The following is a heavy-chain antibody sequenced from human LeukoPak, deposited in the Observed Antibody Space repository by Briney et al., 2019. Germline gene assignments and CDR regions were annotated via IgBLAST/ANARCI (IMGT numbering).Heavy chain of an antibody. V-gene: IGHV3-48*03. J-gene: IGHJ3*02. CDR3: ARGGFVFEI. Sequence: GGSLRLSCAASGFTFSSYEMNWVRQGPGKGLEWISYITTTDTTKYYTDSVKGRFTISRDNAKNSLYLQMHSLRAEDTAVYCCARGGFVFEIWGQGTVVTVSS. CDR1: GFTFSSYE. D-gene: IGHD3-10*01. CDR2: ITTTDTTK.